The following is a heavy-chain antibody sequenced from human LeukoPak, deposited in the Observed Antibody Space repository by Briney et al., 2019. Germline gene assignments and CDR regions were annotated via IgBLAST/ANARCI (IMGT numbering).Heavy chain of an antibody. Sequence: GGSLRLYCAASGFTFSSYDMTWVRQAPGKGLEWVSSIDANGAGTFYADSVKGRFSISRDNAKNTLGLQMHSLTAEDTAVYYCAKDQSYYNWFDPWGQGTLVTVSS. V-gene: IGHV3-23*01. CDR1: GFTFSSYD. CDR3: AKDQSYYNWFDP. CDR2: IDANGAGT. J-gene: IGHJ5*02. D-gene: IGHD3-10*01.